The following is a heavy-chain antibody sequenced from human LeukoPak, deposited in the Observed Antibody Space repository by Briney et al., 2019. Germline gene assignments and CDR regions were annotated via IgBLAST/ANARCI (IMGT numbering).Heavy chain of an antibody. J-gene: IGHJ4*02. Sequence: GASVKVSCKASGYTFSSYYMHWVRQAPGQGLEWMGIINPSGDSTSYAQKFQGRVTMTRDMSTSTAYMEVSSLRSEDTAVYYCARDAGDYFDYWSQGTLVTVSS. V-gene: IGHV1-46*01. CDR1: GYTFSSYY. CDR3: ARDAGDYFDY. D-gene: IGHD3-10*01. CDR2: INPSGDST.